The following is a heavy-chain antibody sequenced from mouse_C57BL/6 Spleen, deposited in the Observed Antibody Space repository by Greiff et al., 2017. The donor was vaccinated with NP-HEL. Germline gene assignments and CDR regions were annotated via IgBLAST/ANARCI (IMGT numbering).Heavy chain of an antibody. V-gene: IGHV1-81*01. CDR2: IYPRSGNT. Sequence: QVQLKESGAELARPGASVKLSCKASGYTFTSYGISWVKQRTGQGLEWIGEIYPRSGNTYYNEKFKGKATLTADKSSSTAYMELRSLTSEDSAVYFCARSDYSNYLFAYWGQGTLVTVSA. D-gene: IGHD2-5*01. CDR1: GYTFTSYG. J-gene: IGHJ3*01. CDR3: ARSDYSNYLFAY.